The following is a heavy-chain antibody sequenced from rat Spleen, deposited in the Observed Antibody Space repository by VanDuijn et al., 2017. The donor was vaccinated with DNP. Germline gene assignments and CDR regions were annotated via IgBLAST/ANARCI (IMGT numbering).Heavy chain of an antibody. Sequence: EVQLQESGPGLVKPSQSLSLTCSVTGYSITNNYWGWVRKFPGNKMEWVGHITYSGDTSYNPSLRSRISITRDTSKNQFFLHLNSVTTEDTATYFCARWNDGYFPNWYFDFWGPGTMVTVSS. D-gene: IGHD1-12*03. CDR1: GYSITNNY. CDR3: ARWNDGYFPNWYFDF. CDR2: ITYSGDT. V-gene: IGHV3-1*01. J-gene: IGHJ1*01.